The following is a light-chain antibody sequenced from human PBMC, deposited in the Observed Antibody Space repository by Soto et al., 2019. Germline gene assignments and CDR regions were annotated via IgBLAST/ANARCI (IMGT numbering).Light chain of an antibody. CDR1: SGYSTYA. J-gene: IGLJ3*02. V-gene: IGLV4-69*01. Sequence: QSVLTQSPSASASLGASVTLTCTLSSGYSTYAIAWHQQQSEKGPRFLMKINYDGTHSKGDGFFDRFSGSSSGAARHLTISSLQSEDEADYYCQSLGTGIQVFGGGTKLTVL. CDR2: INYDGTH. CDR3: QSLGTGIQV.